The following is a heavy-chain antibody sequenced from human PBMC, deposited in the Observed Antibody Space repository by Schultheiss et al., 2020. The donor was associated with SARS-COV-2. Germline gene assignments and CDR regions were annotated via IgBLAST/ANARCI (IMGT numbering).Heavy chain of an antibody. CDR2: INSDGSST. D-gene: IGHD3-3*01. CDR3: ARVLPRGLRFLEWLSDSLGYDAFDI. J-gene: IGHJ3*02. V-gene: IGHV3-74*01. Sequence: GGSLRLSCAASGFTFSSYWMHWVRQAPGKGLVWVSHINSDGSSTSYADSVKGRFTISRDNAKNSLYLQMNSLRAEDTAVYYCARVLPRGLRFLEWLSDSLGYDAFDIWGQGTMVTVSS. CDR1: GFTFSSYW.